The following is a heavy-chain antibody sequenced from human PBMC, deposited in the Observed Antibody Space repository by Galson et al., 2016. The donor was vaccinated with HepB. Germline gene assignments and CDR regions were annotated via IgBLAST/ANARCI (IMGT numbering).Heavy chain of an antibody. CDR2: ISGSGYNT. CDR3: AKSQPGYSSGWYTPPIDSFEI. CDR1: GFTFSSYA. V-gene: IGHV3-23*01. D-gene: IGHD6-19*01. Sequence: SLRLSCAASGFTFSSYAMSWVRQAPGKGLEWVSTISGSGYNTYYADSVKGRFTISRDNSKNTLYLQMNSLRAEDTAVSYWAKSQPGYSSGWYTPPIDSFEIWGQGTIVTVSS. J-gene: IGHJ3*02.